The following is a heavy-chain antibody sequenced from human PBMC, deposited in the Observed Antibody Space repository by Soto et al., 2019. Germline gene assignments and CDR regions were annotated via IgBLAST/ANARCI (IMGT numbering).Heavy chain of an antibody. CDR2: ISPYNGNI. CDR3: ARDGLRKTATSYNYYYGMDV. Sequence: QVQLVQSEAEVRQPGASVKVSCKASGYTFSTYALSWVRQAPGQGLEWMGWISPYNGNINYAQKVQGRVTMTTDTSTSTAYMELRSLRYDDSAVYYCARDGLRKTATSYNYYYGMDVWGQGTTVTVSS. CDR1: GYTFSTYA. V-gene: IGHV1-18*01. D-gene: IGHD2-21*02. J-gene: IGHJ6*02.